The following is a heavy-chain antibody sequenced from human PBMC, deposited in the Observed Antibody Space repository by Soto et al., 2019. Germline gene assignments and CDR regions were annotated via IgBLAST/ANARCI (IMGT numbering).Heavy chain of an antibody. Sequence: GGSLRLSCEASGFIFSSYAMNWVRQAPGKGLQWVSSITGSSDYTSYIASVKGRFTISRDNSKNTLYLQMNSLRAEDTAVYSCAKEQTTGAHYALDCWSQGTLVTVSS. V-gene: IGHV3-23*01. CDR2: ITGSSDYT. CDR1: GFIFSSYA. J-gene: IGHJ4*02. D-gene: IGHD2-8*02. CDR3: AKEQTTGAHYALDC.